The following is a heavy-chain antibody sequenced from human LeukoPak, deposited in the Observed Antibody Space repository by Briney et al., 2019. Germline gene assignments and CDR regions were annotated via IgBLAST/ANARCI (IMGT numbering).Heavy chain of an antibody. V-gene: IGHV4-31*03. CDR2: ISGSGST. CDR1: GGSISRGGDY. J-gene: IGHJ4*02. D-gene: IGHD2-2*01. CDR3: ARRTLVVVVPAAFDY. Sequence: SETLSLTCSVSGGSISRGGDYWTWIRQHPEKGLEWIGYISGSGSTYYSPSLRSRVTISADTSKNQFSLKLSSVTAADTAVYYCARRTLVVVVPAAFDYWGQGTLVTVSS.